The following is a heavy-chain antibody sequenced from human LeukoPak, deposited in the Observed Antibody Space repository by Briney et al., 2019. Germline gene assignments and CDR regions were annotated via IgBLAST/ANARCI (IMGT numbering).Heavy chain of an antibody. V-gene: IGHV4-34*01. J-gene: IGHJ4*02. D-gene: IGHD3-3*01. CDR2: INHSGST. Sequence: PSETLSLTCAVYGGSFSGYYWSWIRPPPGKGLEWIGEINHSGSTNYNPSLKSRVTISVDTSKNQFSLKLSSVTAADTAVYYCARDFAYDFWSGYSLLWFDYGGQGTLVTVSS. CDR1: GGSFSGYY. CDR3: ARDFAYDFWSGYSLLWFDY.